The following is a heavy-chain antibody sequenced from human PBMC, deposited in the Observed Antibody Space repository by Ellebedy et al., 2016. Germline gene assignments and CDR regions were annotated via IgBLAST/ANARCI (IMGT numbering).Heavy chain of an antibody. Sequence: GSLRLXCAAYGGSFSDYYWTWIRQSPGKGLEWIGEIDHSGSTSYNPSLKSRVTISVDTSKNQFSLKLSSVTAADTAVYYCARSGYSYGYLPKTFDYWGQGTLVTVSS. CDR3: ARSGYSYGYLPKTFDY. J-gene: IGHJ4*02. D-gene: IGHD5-18*01. CDR1: GGSFSDYY. V-gene: IGHV4-34*01. CDR2: IDHSGST.